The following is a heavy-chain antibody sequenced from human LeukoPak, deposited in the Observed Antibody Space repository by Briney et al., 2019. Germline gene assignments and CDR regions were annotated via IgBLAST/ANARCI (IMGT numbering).Heavy chain of an antibody. CDR2: IGTAGDT. CDR3: ARAPRSHTYYYDY. V-gene: IGHV3-13*01. D-gene: IGHD3-16*01. Sequence: GGSLRLSCAASGFTFSSYDMHWVRHATGKGLEWVSAIGTAGDTYYPGSVKGRFTISRENAKNSLYLQMNSLRAGDTAVYYCARAPRSHTYYYDYWGQGTLVTVSS. CDR1: GFTFSSYD. J-gene: IGHJ4*02.